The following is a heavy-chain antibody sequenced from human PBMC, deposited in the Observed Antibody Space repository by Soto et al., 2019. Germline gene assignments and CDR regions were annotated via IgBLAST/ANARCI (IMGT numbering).Heavy chain of an antibody. CDR1: GGTFSSYA. CDR2: IIPIFRTA. V-gene: IGHV1-69*13. CDR3: ARDSPIAAAGTDYYYGMDV. Sequence: SVKVSCKASGGTFSSYAISWVRQAPGQRQERKRGIIPIFRTANYAQKFQSRVTITADESTRTAYMELSSLRSEDTAVYYCARDSPIAAAGTDYYYGMDVWGQGTTVTVSS. D-gene: IGHD6-13*01. J-gene: IGHJ6*02.